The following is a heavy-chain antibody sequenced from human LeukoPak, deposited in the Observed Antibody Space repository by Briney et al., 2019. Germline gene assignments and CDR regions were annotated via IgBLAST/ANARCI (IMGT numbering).Heavy chain of an antibody. D-gene: IGHD1-7*01. J-gene: IGHJ3*02. CDR2: ISSSSSYI. Sequence: GGSLRLSCTASGFTFNTYTMNWVRQAPGKGLEWVSSISSSSSYIYYADSVKGRFTISRDNAKNSLYLQMNSLRAEDTAVYYCARSSKLNAFDIWGQGTMVTVSS. CDR1: GFTFNTYT. V-gene: IGHV3-21*01. CDR3: ARSSKLNAFDI.